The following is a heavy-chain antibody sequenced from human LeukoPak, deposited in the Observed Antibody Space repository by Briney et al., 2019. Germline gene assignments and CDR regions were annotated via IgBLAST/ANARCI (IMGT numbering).Heavy chain of an antibody. V-gene: IGHV4-34*01. D-gene: IGHD4-17*01. J-gene: IGHJ5*02. CDR1: GGSFSGYY. Sequence: SETLSLTCAVSGGSFSGYYWTWIRQPPGKGLEWIGEINHSGSANYNPSLKSRVTISVDTSKNQFSLKLSSVTAADTAVYYCARGRMTTVTTVRGGWFDPWGQGTLVTVSS. CDR2: INHSGSA. CDR3: ARGRMTTVTTVRGGWFDP.